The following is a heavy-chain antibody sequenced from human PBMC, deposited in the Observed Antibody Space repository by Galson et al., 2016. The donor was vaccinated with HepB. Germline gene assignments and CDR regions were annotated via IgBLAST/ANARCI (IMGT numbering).Heavy chain of an antibody. CDR3: ARGGCSGGSCYSGYNWFDP. J-gene: IGHJ5*02. V-gene: IGHV4-4*07. CDR2: IYTSGST. Sequence: ETLSLTCTVSGDSISSHYWGWIRQPAGKGLEWIGRIYTSGSTHYNPSLKSRVTMSVDTSKNQFSLKLTSVTAADTAVYYCARGGCSGGSCYSGYNWFDPWGQGTLVTVSS. D-gene: IGHD2-15*01. CDR1: GDSISSHY.